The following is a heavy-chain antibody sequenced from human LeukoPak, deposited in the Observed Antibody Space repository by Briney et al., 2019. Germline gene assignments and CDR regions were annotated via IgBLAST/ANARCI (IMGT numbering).Heavy chain of an antibody. V-gene: IGHV4-61*10. Sequence: PSETLSLTCTVSGGSISSGSYYWSWIWQPAGKGLEWIGYIYYSGSTNYNPSLKSRVTISVDTSKNQFSLKLSSVTAADTAVYYCARLGRTVVTGPKRNFDYWGQGTLVTVSS. J-gene: IGHJ4*02. CDR2: IYYSGST. D-gene: IGHD4-23*01. CDR3: ARLGRTVVTGPKRNFDY. CDR1: GGSISSGSYY.